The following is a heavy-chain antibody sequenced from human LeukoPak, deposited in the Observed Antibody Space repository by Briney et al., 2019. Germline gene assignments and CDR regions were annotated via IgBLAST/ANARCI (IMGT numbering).Heavy chain of an antibody. Sequence: SETLSLTCTVSGYSISSGYYWGWIRQPPGKGLEWIGSIYHSGSTYYNPSLKSRVTISVDTSKNQFSLKLSSVTAADTAVYYCARLINPEPGIAVAGTRWFDPWGQGTLVTVSS. D-gene: IGHD6-19*01. V-gene: IGHV4-38-2*02. J-gene: IGHJ5*02. CDR3: ARLINPEPGIAVAGTRWFDP. CDR2: IYHSGST. CDR1: GYSISSGYY.